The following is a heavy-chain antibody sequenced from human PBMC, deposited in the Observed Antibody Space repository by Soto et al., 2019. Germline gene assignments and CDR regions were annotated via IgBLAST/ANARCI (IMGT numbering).Heavy chain of an antibody. CDR2: IIPIFGTA. D-gene: IGHD1-26*01. CDR3: ARDPGMNYYDYFDY. CDR1: GGTFSSYA. Sequence: ASVKVSCKASGGTFSSYAISWVRQAPGQGLEWMGGIIPIFGTANYAQKFQGRVTITADESTSTAYMELSSLRSEDTAVYYCARDPGMNYYDYFDYWGQGTLVTVSS. J-gene: IGHJ4*02. V-gene: IGHV1-69*13.